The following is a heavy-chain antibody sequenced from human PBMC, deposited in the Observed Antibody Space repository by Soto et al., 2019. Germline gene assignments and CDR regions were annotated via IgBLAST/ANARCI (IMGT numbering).Heavy chain of an antibody. CDR1: GGSISRGSYY. CDR2: IYYSGST. Sequence: PSETLSLTCTVSGGSISRGSYYWGWIRQPPGKGLEWIGSIYYSGSTYYNPSLKSRVTISVDTSKNQFSLRLSSVTAADTAVYYCARGVGVGSLLWFGEDDYYYGMDVWGQGTTVTVSS. J-gene: IGHJ6*02. CDR3: ARGVGVGSLLWFGEDDYYYGMDV. D-gene: IGHD3-10*01. V-gene: IGHV4-39*07.